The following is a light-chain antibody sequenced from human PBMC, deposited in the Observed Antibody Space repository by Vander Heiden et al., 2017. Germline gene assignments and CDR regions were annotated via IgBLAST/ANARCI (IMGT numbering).Light chain of an antibody. V-gene: IGLV1-40*01. Sequence: QSVLTQPPSVPGAPGQRVTISCTGSTSTIGAGYEVHWYQQLPGTAPKLLIYDNINRPSGVPDRFSGSKSGTSASLAITGLQAEDEADYYCQSYDSSLGGHVVFGGGTKLTVL. CDR2: DNI. CDR1: TSTIGAGYE. CDR3: QSYDSSLGGHVV. J-gene: IGLJ2*01.